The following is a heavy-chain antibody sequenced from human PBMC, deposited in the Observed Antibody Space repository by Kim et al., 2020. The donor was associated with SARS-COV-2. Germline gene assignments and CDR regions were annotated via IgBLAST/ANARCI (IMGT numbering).Heavy chain of an antibody. CDR3: VREAPPVSSSESSLDC. D-gene: IGHD3-22*01. J-gene: IGHJ4*02. CDR2: ISSNGAYI. CDR1: GFTFRSYT. Sequence: GGSLRLSCAASGFTFRSYTMNWVRQAPGKGLEWVSAISSNGAYIYYADSLKGRFTISRDNAKDSLSLQMDSLRAEDTALYYCVREAPPVSSSESSLDCWGQGTLVTVSS. V-gene: IGHV3-21*01.